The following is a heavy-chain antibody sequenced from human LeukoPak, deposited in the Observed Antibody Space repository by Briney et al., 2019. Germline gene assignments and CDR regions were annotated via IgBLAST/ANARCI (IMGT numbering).Heavy chain of an antibody. J-gene: IGHJ4*02. D-gene: IGHD3-10*01. V-gene: IGHV3-30*18. CDR3: AKDPTIYGSGSPWYFDY. CDR2: ISYDGSNK. CDR1: GFTFSSYG. Sequence: GGSLRLSCAASGFTFSSYGMHWVRQAPGKGLEWVAVISYDGSNKYHADSVKGRFTISRDNSKNTLYLQMNSLRAEDTAVYYCAKDPTIYGSGSPWYFDYWGQGTLVTVSS.